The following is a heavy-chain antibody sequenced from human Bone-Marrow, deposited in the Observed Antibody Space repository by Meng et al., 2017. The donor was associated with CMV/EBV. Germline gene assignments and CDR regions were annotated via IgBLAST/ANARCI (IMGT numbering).Heavy chain of an antibody. J-gene: IGHJ4*02. CDR2: ISSSGSTI. Sequence: GESLKISYAASGFTFSDYYMSWIRQAPGKGLEWVSYISSSGSTIYYADSVKGRFTISRDNAKNSLYLQMNSLRAEDTAVYYCARVRDSGRYDYWGQGTLVTVSS. CDR1: GFTFSDYY. D-gene: IGHD1-26*01. V-gene: IGHV3-11*01. CDR3: ARVRDSGRYDY.